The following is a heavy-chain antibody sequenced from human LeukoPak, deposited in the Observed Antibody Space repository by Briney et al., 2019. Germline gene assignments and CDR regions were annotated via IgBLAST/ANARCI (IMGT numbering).Heavy chain of an antibody. J-gene: IGHJ4*02. CDR1: GGSFSGYY. V-gene: IGHV4-34*01. CDR3: ARLFLGYCSGGSCYEDY. Sequence: SETLSLTCAVYGGSFSGYYWSWIRQPPGKGLEWIGEINHSGSTNYNPSLKSRVTISVDTSKNQFSLKLSSVTAADTAVYYCARLFLGYCSGGSCYEDYWGQGTLVTVSS. D-gene: IGHD2-15*01. CDR2: INHSGST.